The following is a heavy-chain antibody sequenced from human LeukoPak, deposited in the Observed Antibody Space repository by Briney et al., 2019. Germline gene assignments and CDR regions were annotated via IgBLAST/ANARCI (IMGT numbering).Heavy chain of an antibody. J-gene: IGHJ5*02. CDR3: AKDVSWNWFDH. CDR2: ISYDGSNK. CDR1: GFTFSTYA. V-gene: IGHV3-30*18. Sequence: GGSLRLSCAASGFTFSTYAMHWVRQAPGKGLEWVAVISYDGSNKYYADSVKGRFTISRDNSKNTLYLQMNTLRAEDTAVYYCAKDVSWNWFDHWGQGTLVTVSS.